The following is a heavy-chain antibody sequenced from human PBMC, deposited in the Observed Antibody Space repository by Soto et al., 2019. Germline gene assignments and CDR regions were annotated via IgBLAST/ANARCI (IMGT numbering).Heavy chain of an antibody. CDR1: GFTVSSNY. CDR2: IYSGGST. CDR3: ARPLMVRGVIIGAFDI. J-gene: IGHJ3*02. V-gene: IGHV3-53*01. D-gene: IGHD3-10*01. Sequence: EVQLVESGGGLIQPGGSLRLSCAASGFTVSSNYMSWVRQAPGKGLEWVSVIYSGGSTYYADSVKGRFTISRDKSKNTLYLQMNSLRVEDTAVYYCARPLMVRGVIIGAFDIWGQGTMVTVPS.